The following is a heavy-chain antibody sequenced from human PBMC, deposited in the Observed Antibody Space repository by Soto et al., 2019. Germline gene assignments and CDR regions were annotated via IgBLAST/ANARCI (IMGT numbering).Heavy chain of an antibody. D-gene: IGHD3-22*01. J-gene: IGHJ3*02. V-gene: IGHV4-31*03. Sequence: SEALSLTCTVSGGSISSGGYFWSWIFQHPGKGLEWIGYIYYSGSTYYNPSLKSRVTISVDTSKNQFSLKLSSVTAADTAVYYCARERYDSSGYYYAGGAFDIWGQGTMVT. CDR1: GGSISSGGYF. CDR2: IYYSGST. CDR3: ARERYDSSGYYYAGGAFDI.